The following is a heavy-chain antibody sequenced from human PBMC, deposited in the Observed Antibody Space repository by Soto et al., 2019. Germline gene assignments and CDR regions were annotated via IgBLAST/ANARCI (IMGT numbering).Heavy chain of an antibody. CDR2: ISYDGSNK. Sequence: QVQLVESGGGVVQPGRSLRLSCAASGFTFSSYAMHWVRQAPGKGLEWVAVISYDGSNKYYADSVKGRFTISRDNSKYTLYLQMNSLRGEDTAVYYCARDPCSGGSGYYYYGMDVWGQGTTVTVSS. J-gene: IGHJ6*02. V-gene: IGHV3-30-3*01. D-gene: IGHD2-15*01. CDR1: GFTFSSYA. CDR3: ARDPCSGGSGYYYYGMDV.